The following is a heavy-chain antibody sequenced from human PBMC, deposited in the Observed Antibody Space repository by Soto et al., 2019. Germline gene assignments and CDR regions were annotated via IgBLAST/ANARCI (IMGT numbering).Heavy chain of an antibody. CDR3: VRLIGNSWLDF. CDR2: TYYRSKWYN. D-gene: IGHD1-26*01. Sequence: SQTLSLTCAISGDSVSSSSFTWNSIRQSPSRGFEWLGRTYYRSKWYNDYAESVKSRITINPDTSKNQFSLHLNSVTPEDTAVYYCVRLIGNSWLDFWGQGTLVTVSS. J-gene: IGHJ5*01. CDR1: GDSVSSSSFT. V-gene: IGHV6-1*01.